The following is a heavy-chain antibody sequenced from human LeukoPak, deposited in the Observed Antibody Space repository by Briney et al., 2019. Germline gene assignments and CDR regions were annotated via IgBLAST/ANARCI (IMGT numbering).Heavy chain of an antibody. D-gene: IGHD5-18*01. Sequence: SETLSLTCAVYGGSFSGYYWSWLRQPPGKGLEWIGEINHSGSTNYNPSLKSRVTISVDTSKNQFSLKLSSVTAADTAVYYCARGKIQLWLRWFDPWGQGTLVTVSS. V-gene: IGHV4-34*01. CDR1: GGSFSGYY. CDR2: INHSGST. CDR3: ARGKIQLWLRWFDP. J-gene: IGHJ5*02.